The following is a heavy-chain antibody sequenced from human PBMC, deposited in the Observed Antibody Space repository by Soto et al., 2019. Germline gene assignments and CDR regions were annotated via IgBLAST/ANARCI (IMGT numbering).Heavy chain of an antibody. CDR1: GGSISSSNW. CDR2: IYHSGST. V-gene: IGHV4-4*02. D-gene: IGHD6-19*01. CDR3: ASTLGPVAGNFDY. J-gene: IGHJ4*02. Sequence: PSETLSLTCAVSGGSISSSNWWSWVRQPPGKGLEWIGEIYHSGSTNYNPSLKSRVTISVDKSKNQFSLKLSSVTAADTAVYYCASTLGPVAGNFDYWGQGTLVTVSS.